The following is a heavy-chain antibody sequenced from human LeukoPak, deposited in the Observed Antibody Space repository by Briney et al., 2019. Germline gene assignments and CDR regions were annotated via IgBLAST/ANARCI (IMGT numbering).Heavy chain of an antibody. CDR2: IYTSGST. D-gene: IGHD3-22*01. CDR3: ARSDSSGYYGGYFDY. CDR1: GCSISSYY. J-gene: IGHJ4*02. Sequence: SETLSLTCTVSGCSISSYYWSWIRQPAGKGLEWIGRIYTSGSTNYNPSLKSRVTISVDTSKNQFSLKLSSVTAADTAVYYCARSDSSGYYGGYFDYWGQGTLVTVAS. V-gene: IGHV4-4*07.